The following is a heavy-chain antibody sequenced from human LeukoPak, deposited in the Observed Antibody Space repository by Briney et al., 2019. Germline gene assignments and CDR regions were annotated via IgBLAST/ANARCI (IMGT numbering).Heavy chain of an antibody. D-gene: IGHD1-26*01. V-gene: IGHV3-30*04. Sequence: GGSLRLSCSASGFTFSSYAMHWVRQAPGKGLEWVAVISYDGSNKYYADSVKGRFTISRDNSKNTLYLQMNSLRAEDTAVYYCGPHGATVYWGQGTLVTVSS. CDR2: ISYDGSNK. CDR1: GFTFSSYA. CDR3: GPHGATVY. J-gene: IGHJ4*02.